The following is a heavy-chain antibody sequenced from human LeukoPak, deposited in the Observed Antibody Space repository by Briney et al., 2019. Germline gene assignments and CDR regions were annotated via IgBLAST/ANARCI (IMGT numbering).Heavy chain of an antibody. V-gene: IGHV1-18*01. CDR1: GYTFTSYG. CDR2: ISDYNGDT. D-gene: IGHD4-11*01. J-gene: IGHJ5*02. CDR3: ARDLYRDSLPVSWFDP. Sequence: VASVKVSCKASGYTFTSYGISWVRQAPGQGLEWMGWISDYNGDTNHAQKLQGRVTMTTDTSTSTAYMELRSLRSDDTAVYYCARDLYRDSLPVSWFDPWGQGTLVTVSS.